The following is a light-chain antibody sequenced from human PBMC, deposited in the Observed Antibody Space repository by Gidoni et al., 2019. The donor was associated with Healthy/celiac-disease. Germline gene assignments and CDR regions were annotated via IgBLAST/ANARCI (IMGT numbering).Light chain of an antibody. J-gene: IGLJ1*01. V-gene: IGLV1-40*01. CDR2: GNS. Sequence: QSVLTPPPSVSGAPGQRVPISCTGSSSNIGAGYDVHWYQQLPGTAPKLLIYGNSNRPSGVPDRFSGSKSGTSASLAITGLQAEDEADYYCQSYDSSLSGSVVFGTGTKVTVL. CDR1: SSNIGAGYD. CDR3: QSYDSSLSGSVV.